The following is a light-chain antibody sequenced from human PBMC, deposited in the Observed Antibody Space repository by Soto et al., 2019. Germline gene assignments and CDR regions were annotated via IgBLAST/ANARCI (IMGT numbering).Light chain of an antibody. V-gene: IGKV3-20*01. Sequence: IVLTQSPGTLSLSPWERATLSCRASQSVSSSYLAWYQQKPGQAPRLLIYGASSRATGIPDRFTGSGSGTDFTLTISRLEPEDFAVYYCHQYGSSPATFGQGTKVDIK. CDR3: HQYGSSPAT. J-gene: IGKJ1*01. CDR2: GAS. CDR1: QSVSSSY.